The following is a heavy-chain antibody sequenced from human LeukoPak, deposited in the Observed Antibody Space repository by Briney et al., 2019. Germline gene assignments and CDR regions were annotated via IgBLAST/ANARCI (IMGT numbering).Heavy chain of an antibody. D-gene: IGHD5-12*01. CDR1: GGSISSGDHY. CDR2: VYYSGST. CDR3: ARHPSGYYEN. Sequence: SETLSLTCTVSGGSISSGDHYWAWIRQPPGKGLECVASVYYSGSTYYSPSLKSRVTISRDTTKNQFSLRLSSVTAADTAIYFCARHPSGYYENWGQGTLVTVSS. V-gene: IGHV4-39*01. J-gene: IGHJ4*02.